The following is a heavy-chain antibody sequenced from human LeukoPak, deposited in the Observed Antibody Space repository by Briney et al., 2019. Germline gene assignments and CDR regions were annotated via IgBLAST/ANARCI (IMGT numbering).Heavy chain of an antibody. CDR3: ARYGDYLYYFDY. V-gene: IGHV1-69*06. D-gene: IGHD4-17*01. CDR2: IIPIFGTA. CDR1: GGTFSSYA. J-gene: IGHJ4*02. Sequence: SVKVSCKASGGTFSSYAISWVRQAPGQGLEWMGGIIPIFGTANYAQKFQGRVTITADKSTSTAYMELSSLRSEDTAVYYCARYGDYLYYFDYWGQGTLVTVSS.